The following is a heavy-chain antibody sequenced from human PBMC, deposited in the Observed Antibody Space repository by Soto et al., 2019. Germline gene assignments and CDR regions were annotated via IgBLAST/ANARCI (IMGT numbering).Heavy chain of an antibody. Sequence: GGSLRLSCAASGFTFSTYAMHWVRQAPGKGPEYVSAISSNGRSTYYANSVKGRFTISRDNSKNTLYLQMDSLRAEDMAVYYCARDRCTNGVCYAPSDYWGQGTLVTVSS. CDR2: ISSNGRST. CDR1: GFTFSTYA. CDR3: ARDRCTNGVCYAPSDY. V-gene: IGHV3-64*01. J-gene: IGHJ4*02. D-gene: IGHD2-8*01.